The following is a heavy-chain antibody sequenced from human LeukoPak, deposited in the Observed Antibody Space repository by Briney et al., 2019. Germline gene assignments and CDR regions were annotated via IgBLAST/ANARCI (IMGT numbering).Heavy chain of an antibody. D-gene: IGHD1-26*01. CDR1: GFTFSNYG. V-gene: IGHV3-30*18. CDR2: ISDDGSKK. J-gene: IGHJ5*02. CDR3: AKDEGHSGSFGGHNWFDP. Sequence: GGSLRLSCAASGFTFSNYGMHWVRQAPGKGLEWVAVISDDGSKKYYADSVKGRFTTSRDNSKIMLYLQMNSLRAEDTAVYYCAKDEGHSGSFGGHNWFDPWGQGTLVTVSS.